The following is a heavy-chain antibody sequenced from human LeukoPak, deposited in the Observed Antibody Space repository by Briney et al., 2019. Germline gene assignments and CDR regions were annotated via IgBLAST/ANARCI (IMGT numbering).Heavy chain of an antibody. CDR3: ARDLHGVAALYYYYGMDV. V-gene: IGHV3-21*01. D-gene: IGHD2-15*01. J-gene: IGHJ6*02. CDR1: GFTFSSYS. CDR2: ISSSSSNI. Sequence: GGSLRLSCAASGFTFSSYSMNWVRQAPGKGLEWVSSISSSSSNIYYADSVKGRFTISRDNAKNSLYLQMNSLRAEDTAVYYCARDLHGVAALYYYYGMDVWGQGTTVTVSS.